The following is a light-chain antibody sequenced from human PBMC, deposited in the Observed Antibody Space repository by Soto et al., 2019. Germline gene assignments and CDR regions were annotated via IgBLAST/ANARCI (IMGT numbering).Light chain of an antibody. CDR2: DAS. Sequence: EIVLTQSPATLSLSPGERATLSCRASQSVSSYLAWYQQKPGQAPRLLIYDASNRATGIPARFSGSGSGTDFTITIRSLEHEDFAVYYCQHRSNWPPWTFGQGTKVEIK. V-gene: IGKV3-11*01. J-gene: IGKJ1*01. CDR1: QSVSSY. CDR3: QHRSNWPPWT.